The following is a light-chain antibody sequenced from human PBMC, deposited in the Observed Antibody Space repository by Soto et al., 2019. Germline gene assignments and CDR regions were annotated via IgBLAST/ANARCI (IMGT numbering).Light chain of an antibody. CDR1: QAISSY. CDR2: AAS. J-gene: IGKJ5*01. CDR3: QQLNSFPIT. V-gene: IGKV1-9*01. Sequence: DIQLTQAPSFLSASAGDRVSITCRASQAISSYLAWYQQKPGRAPKLLIYAASTLQSGVPSSFSGSGSGTEFTLTITSLQPEDFATYYCQQLNSFPITFGQGTRLEIK.